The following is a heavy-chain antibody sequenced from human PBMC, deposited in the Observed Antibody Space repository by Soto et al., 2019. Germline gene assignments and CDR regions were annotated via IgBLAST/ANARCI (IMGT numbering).Heavy chain of an antibody. V-gene: IGHV2-70*12. CDR2: IDLDDDN. D-gene: IGHD6-19*01. CDR1: GFSLSASGMC. Sequence: GPTLLNPTQTLTLTCTFCGFSLSASGMCVSWIRQRPGKALEWLALIDLDDDNYYSTSLKTRLTISKDTSKNQVVLTMPNMDPVDTATYYCAKSGSSGWYGWFDPCGQGTLVTFSS. J-gene: IGHJ5*02. CDR3: AKSGSSGWYGWFDP.